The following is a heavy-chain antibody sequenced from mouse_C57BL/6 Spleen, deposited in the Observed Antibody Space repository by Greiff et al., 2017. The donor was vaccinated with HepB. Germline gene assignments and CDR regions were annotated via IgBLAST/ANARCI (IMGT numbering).Heavy chain of an antibody. CDR1: GYAFSSSW. CDR2: IYPGDGDT. CDR3: AVPTVEAWFAY. J-gene: IGHJ3*01. Sequence: QVQLQQSGPELVKPGASVKISCKASGYAFSSSWMNWVKQRPGKGLEWIGRIYPGDGDTNYNGKFKGKATLTADKSSSTAYMQLSSLTSEDSAVYFCAVPTVEAWFAYWGQGTLVTVSA. V-gene: IGHV1-82*01. D-gene: IGHD1-1*01.